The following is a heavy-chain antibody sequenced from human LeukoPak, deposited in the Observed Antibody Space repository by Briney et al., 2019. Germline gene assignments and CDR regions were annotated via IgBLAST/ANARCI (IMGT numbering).Heavy chain of an antibody. CDR2: ISGYTGNT. CDR3: VRDLNSAARSFFDY. CDR1: GYTFIIFG. J-gene: IGHJ4*02. D-gene: IGHD6-6*01. V-gene: IGHV1-18*01. Sequence: GASVKVSCKASGYTFIIFGFSWVRQAPGQGPEWMGWISGYTGNTNYAQRFQGRVTMTTDTSTSTAYMELRTLRSDDTAVYYCVRDLNSAARSFFDYRGPGTLVTVSS.